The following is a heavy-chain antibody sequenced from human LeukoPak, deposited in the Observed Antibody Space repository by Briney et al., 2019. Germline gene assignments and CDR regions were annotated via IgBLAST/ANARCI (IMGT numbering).Heavy chain of an antibody. D-gene: IGHD3-22*01. Sequence: ASVKVSRKASGYTFTSYDINWARQATGQGLEWMGWMNPNSGNTGYAQKFQGRVTMTRNTSISTAYMELSSLRSEDTAVYYCARDYYDSSGYSSFDYWGQGTLVTVSS. J-gene: IGHJ4*02. CDR3: ARDYYDSSGYSSFDY. CDR2: MNPNSGNT. CDR1: GYTFTSYD. V-gene: IGHV1-8*01.